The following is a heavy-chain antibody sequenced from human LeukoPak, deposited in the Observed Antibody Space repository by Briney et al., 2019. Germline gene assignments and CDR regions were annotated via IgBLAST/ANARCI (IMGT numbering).Heavy chain of an antibody. CDR1: GGSISSYY. V-gene: IGHV4-59*01. Sequence: SETLSLTCTVSGGSISSYYWSWIRQPPGKGLEWIGYIYYSGSTNYNPSLKSRVTISVDTSKNQFSLKLGSVTAADTAVYYCARGFNPYYYGSGSYYPFDYWGQGTLVTVSS. CDR2: IYYSGST. J-gene: IGHJ4*02. CDR3: ARGFNPYYYGSGSYYPFDY. D-gene: IGHD3-10*01.